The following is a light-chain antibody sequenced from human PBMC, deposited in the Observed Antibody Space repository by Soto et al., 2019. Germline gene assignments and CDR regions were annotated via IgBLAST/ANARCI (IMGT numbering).Light chain of an antibody. CDR2: DAS. CDR3: QQHTNWPLT. J-gene: IGKJ4*01. Sequence: ETVLTQSPATLSLSPGEGATLSCRASHSVSTYLAWYQQKPGQTPRLLIYDASTRATGIPARFSGSGYGTDFTLNISSLEPEDFAVYYCQQHTNWPLTFGGGTTVDIK. V-gene: IGKV3-11*01. CDR1: HSVSTY.